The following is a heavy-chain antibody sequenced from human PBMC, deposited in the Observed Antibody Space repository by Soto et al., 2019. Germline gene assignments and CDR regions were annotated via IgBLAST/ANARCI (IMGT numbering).Heavy chain of an antibody. CDR1: GFTFSTSV. D-gene: IGHD3-3*01. J-gene: IGHJ5*02. CDR3: ARVADYDFWSRYSGQGWFDP. V-gene: IGHV3-30-3*01. CDR2: ISYGGNNK. Sequence: GGSLRLSCVASGFTFSTSVMHWVRQAPGKGLEWMAIISYGGNNKYYADSVKGRFTISRDISESTLYLQMNSLRNEDTAVYYCARVADYDFWSRYSGQGWFDPWGHGTLVTVSS.